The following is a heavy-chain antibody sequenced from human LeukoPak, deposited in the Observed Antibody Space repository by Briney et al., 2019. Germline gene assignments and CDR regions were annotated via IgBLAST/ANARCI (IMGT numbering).Heavy chain of an antibody. J-gene: IGHJ5*02. D-gene: IGHD2-15*01. CDR3: ARDRAAPGLTNNWFDP. Sequence: KPGGSLRLSCAASGFTFSSYSMNWVRQAPGKGLEWVSSISSSSSYIYYADSVKGRFTISRDNAKNSLYLQMNSLRAEDTAVYYCARDRAAPGLTNNWFDPWGQGTLVTVSS. V-gene: IGHV3-21*01. CDR2: ISSSSSYI. CDR1: GFTFSSYS.